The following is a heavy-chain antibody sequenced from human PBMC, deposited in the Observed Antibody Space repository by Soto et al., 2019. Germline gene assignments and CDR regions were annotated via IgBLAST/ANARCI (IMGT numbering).Heavy chain of an antibody. CDR1: GDSVSSNSAA. D-gene: IGHD3-10*01. V-gene: IGHV6-1*01. CDR2: TYYRSKWYN. CDR3: ARGSYYYGSVSYFAEEHYYYMAG. Sequence: SQTLSLTCAISGDSVSSNSAAWNWIRQSPSRGLEWLGRTYYRSKWYNDYAVSVKSRITINPDTSKNQFSLQLNSVTPEDTAVYFCARGSYYYGSVSYFAEEHYYYMAGWGKGTTVPV. J-gene: IGHJ6*03.